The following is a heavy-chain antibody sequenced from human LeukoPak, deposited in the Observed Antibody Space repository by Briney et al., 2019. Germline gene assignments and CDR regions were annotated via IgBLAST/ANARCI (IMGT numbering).Heavy chain of an antibody. J-gene: IGHJ4*02. D-gene: IGHD3-10*01. CDR3: ARVRFGDY. CDR1: GFTFSSYW. CDR2: IKQDGSEK. V-gene: IGHV3-7*01. Sequence: QPGGSLRLSCAASGFTFSSYWMTWVREAPGKGLEWVANIKQDGSEKYDMDSVKGRFTISRDNAKNSLYLQMNSLRAEDAAVYYCARVRFGDYWGQGTLVTVSS.